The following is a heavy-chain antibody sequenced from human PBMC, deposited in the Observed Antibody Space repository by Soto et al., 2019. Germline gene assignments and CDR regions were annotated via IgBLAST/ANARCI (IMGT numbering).Heavy chain of an antibody. D-gene: IGHD6-19*01. CDR2: ISDIAYT. CDR3: ARNHRYNSGWSES. V-gene: IGHV4-61*01. Sequence: SETLSLTCTVSGGSIRHINNHYCSWFRLPPGKGLEWIGYISDIAYTSYNPSLKGRVSISVDTSKSQFSLNLGSVTAADTAVYYCARNHRYNSGWSESWGQGILVTVYS. CDR1: GGSIRHINNHY. J-gene: IGHJ5*01.